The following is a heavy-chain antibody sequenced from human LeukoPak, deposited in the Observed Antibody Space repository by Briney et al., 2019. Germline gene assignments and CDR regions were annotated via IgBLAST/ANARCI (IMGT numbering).Heavy chain of an antibody. V-gene: IGHV3-30-3*01. CDR3: ARDWRRYCSSTSCYRGMDY. CDR1: GFTFSSYA. J-gene: IGHJ4*02. D-gene: IGHD2-2*02. CDR2: ISYDGSNK. Sequence: GGSLRLSCAASGFTFSSYAMHWVRQAPGKGLEWVAVISYDGSNKYYADSVKGRFTISRDNSKNTLYLQMNSLRAEDTAVYYCARDWRRYCSSTSCYRGMDYWGQGTLVTVSS.